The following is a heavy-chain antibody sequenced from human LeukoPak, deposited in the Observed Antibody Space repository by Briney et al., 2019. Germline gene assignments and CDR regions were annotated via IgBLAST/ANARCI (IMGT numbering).Heavy chain of an antibody. D-gene: IGHD3-22*01. Sequence: GASVKVSCKASGYTFTGYYMHWVRQAPGQGLKWMGWINPNSGGTNYAQKFQGRVTMTRDTSISTAYMELSRLRSDDTAVYYCARDRYYDSSGYYPDYWGQGTLVTVSS. J-gene: IGHJ4*02. CDR3: ARDRYYDSSGYYPDY. CDR1: GYTFTGYY. V-gene: IGHV1-2*02. CDR2: INPNSGGT.